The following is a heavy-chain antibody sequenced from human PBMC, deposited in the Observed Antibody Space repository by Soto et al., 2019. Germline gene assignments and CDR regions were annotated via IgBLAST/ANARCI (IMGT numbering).Heavy chain of an antibody. V-gene: IGHV4-39*01. CDR3: ARRVDFWSGYYPHYYYYYGMDV. Sequence: KTSETLSLTCTVSGGSISISSYYWGCIRQPPGKGLEWIGSIYYSGSTYYNPSLKSRVTISVDTSKNQFSLKLSSVTAADTAVYYCARRVDFWSGYYPHYYYYYGMDVWGQGTTVTVSS. CDR2: IYYSGST. D-gene: IGHD3-3*01. J-gene: IGHJ6*02. CDR1: GGSISISSYY.